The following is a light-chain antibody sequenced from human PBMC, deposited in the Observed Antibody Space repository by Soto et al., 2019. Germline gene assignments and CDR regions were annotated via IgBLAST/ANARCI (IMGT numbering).Light chain of an antibody. CDR1: SSDVGGHNY. J-gene: IGLJ3*02. CDR3: RSHTNNPRV. Sequence: QSALTQPASVSGSPGQSITISCTGTSSDVGGHNYVSWYQQHPGKAPKLLIYEVSNRPSGVSYRFSGSKSGNTASLTISGLQAEDEADYYCRSHTNNPRVFGGG. V-gene: IGLV2-14*01. CDR2: EVS.